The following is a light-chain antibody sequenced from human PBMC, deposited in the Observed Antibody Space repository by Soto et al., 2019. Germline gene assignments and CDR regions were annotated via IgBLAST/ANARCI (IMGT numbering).Light chain of an antibody. CDR3: QQYNSYWT. CDR1: QSISSW. V-gene: IGKV1-5*03. J-gene: IGKJ1*01. Sequence: DIQMTQSPSTLSASVGDRVTITCRASQSISSWLAWYQQKPGKAPKLLIYKASSLESGVPSRFSGSGSGTEFTLTISSLQPDDFATYYGQQYNSYWTFGQGTTVDIK. CDR2: KAS.